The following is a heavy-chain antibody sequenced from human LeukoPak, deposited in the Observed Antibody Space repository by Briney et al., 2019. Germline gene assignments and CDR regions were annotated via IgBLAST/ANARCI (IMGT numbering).Heavy chain of an antibody. J-gene: IGHJ4*02. D-gene: IGHD2-15*01. Sequence: GGSVRLFCAVSGLTVSSNYMSWVRQAPGRGLEWVSVIYSGGSTYYADSVKGRFTISRDNSKNTLYLQMNSLRAEDTAVYYCASATSGAAYRFDYWGQGTLVTVSS. CDR3: ASATSGAAYRFDY. CDR1: GLTVSSNY. V-gene: IGHV3-53*01. CDR2: IYSGGST.